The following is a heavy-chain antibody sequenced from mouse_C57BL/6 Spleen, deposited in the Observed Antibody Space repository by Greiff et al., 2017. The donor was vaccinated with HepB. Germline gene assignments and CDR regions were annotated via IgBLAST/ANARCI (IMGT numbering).Heavy chain of an antibody. Sequence: QVQLQQPGAELVMPGASVKLSCKASGYTFTSYWMHWVKQRPGQGLEWIGEIDPSDSYTNYNQKFKGKSTLTVDKSSSTAYMQLSSLTSEDSAVYYCARSGSSLAGFAYWGQGTLVTVSA. CDR1: GYTFTSYW. V-gene: IGHV1-69*01. CDR2: IDPSDSYT. D-gene: IGHD1-1*01. J-gene: IGHJ3*01. CDR3: ARSGSSLAGFAY.